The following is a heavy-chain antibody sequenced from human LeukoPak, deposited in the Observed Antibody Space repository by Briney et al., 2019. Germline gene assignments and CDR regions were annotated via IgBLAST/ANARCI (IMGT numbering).Heavy chain of an antibody. V-gene: IGHV4-34*01. D-gene: IGHD3-10*01. CDR3: ARQGGITMVRGVIRYYYYMDV. Sequence: SETLSLTCAVYGGSFSGYYWSWIRQPPGKGLEWIGELNHSGSTNYNPSLKSRVTISVDTSKNQFSLKLSSVTAADTAVYYCARQGGITMVRGVIRYYYYMDVWGKGTTVTISS. CDR1: GGSFSGYY. CDR2: LNHSGST. J-gene: IGHJ6*03.